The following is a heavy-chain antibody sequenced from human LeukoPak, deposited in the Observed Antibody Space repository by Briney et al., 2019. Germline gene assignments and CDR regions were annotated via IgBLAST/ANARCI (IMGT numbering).Heavy chain of an antibody. V-gene: IGHV3-64D*06. Sequence: GGSLRLSCSVSGFTFSTYVMHWVREAPGKGLEYVSAISSNGDNTYYADSVKGRFTISRDNSKNTLYLQMSSLRADDTAVYYCVRGTGYWGQGTLVTVSS. CDR1: GFTFSTYV. J-gene: IGHJ4*02. CDR3: VRGTGY. CDR2: ISSNGDNT.